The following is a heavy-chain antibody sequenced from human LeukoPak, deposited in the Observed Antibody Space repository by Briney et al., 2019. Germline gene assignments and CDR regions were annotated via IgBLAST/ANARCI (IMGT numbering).Heavy chain of an antibody. V-gene: IGHV3-64D*06. Sequence: GGSLRLSCSVSGFTFSTYVMHWVREAPGKGLEYVSAISSNGDNTYYADSVKGRFTISRDNSKNTLYLQMSSLRADDTAVYYCVRGTGYWGQGTLVTVSS. CDR1: GFTFSTYV. J-gene: IGHJ4*02. CDR3: VRGTGY. CDR2: ISSNGDNT.